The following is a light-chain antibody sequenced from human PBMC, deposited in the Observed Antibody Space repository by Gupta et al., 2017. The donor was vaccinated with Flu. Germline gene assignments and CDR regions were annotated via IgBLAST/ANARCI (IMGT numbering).Light chain of an antibody. V-gene: IGKV4-1*01. CDR1: QSVLYSSNNKNY. CDR2: WAS. Sequence: DIVMTQSPDSLAVSLGERATINCKSSQSVLYSSNNKNYLAWYQQKPGQPPKLLIYWASTRESGVPDRFSGSGSGTDFTLTISSLQAEDVAVYYCQQDDSTPGTFGQGTXVEIK. J-gene: IGKJ1*01. CDR3: QQDDSTPGT.